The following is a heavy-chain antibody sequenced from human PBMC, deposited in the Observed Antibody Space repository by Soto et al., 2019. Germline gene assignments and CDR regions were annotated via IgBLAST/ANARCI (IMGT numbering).Heavy chain of an antibody. CDR1: GFRFSVSA. D-gene: IGHD6-6*01. Sequence: GGSLRLSCAASGFRFSVSAMHWVRQGSGKGLEWVGRIRSQANNYATEYAASVKGRLTISRDDSKNTAYLQMDSLKTEDTAVYYCTRYSSSAFWYFDLWGRGTLVTVSS. J-gene: IGHJ2*01. CDR2: IRSQANNYAT. CDR3: TRYSSSAFWYFDL. V-gene: IGHV3-73*01.